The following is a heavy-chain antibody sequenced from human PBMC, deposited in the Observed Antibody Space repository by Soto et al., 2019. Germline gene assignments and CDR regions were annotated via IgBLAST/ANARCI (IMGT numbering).Heavy chain of an antibody. J-gene: IGHJ4*02. CDR2: ITINGHAV. D-gene: IGHD3-10*01. Sequence: EVQLVESGGGSIQPGQSLRLSCAASGFSFGTYSMNWVRQAPGEGLEWISYITINGHAVFYADSVKGRFTISRDDAKNTLYLQMVSLRAEDTAVYYCARDRDYSFDYWGQGTLVSVSS. CDR3: ARDRDYSFDY. V-gene: IGHV3-48*04. CDR1: GFSFGTYS.